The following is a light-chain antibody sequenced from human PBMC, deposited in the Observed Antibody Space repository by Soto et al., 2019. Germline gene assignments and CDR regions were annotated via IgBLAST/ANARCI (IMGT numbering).Light chain of an antibody. CDR1: QSVSSN. J-gene: IGKJ1*01. Sequence: EIVMTQSPATLSVSPGERATLSCRASQSVSSNLAWYQQKPGQAPRLLIYGASTRATGIPARFSGSGSGTEFTLTISSLQSEDFAAYYCQQYNNSPWTFGQGTKVEIK. CDR3: QQYNNSPWT. V-gene: IGKV3-15*01. CDR2: GAS.